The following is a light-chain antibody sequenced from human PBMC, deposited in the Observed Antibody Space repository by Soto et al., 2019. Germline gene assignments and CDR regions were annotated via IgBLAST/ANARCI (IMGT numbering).Light chain of an antibody. Sequence: DIQRTQSPSTLSASLGDRVTIICRASRSVDKWLAWYQQKSGKAPKLLIYEASHLQSGVPSRFGGSGSGTEFTLTINNLQPEDVASYYCQQYYSFWTFGQGTKVDIK. CDR3: QQYYSFWT. CDR1: RSVDKW. CDR2: EAS. J-gene: IGKJ1*01. V-gene: IGKV1-5*02.